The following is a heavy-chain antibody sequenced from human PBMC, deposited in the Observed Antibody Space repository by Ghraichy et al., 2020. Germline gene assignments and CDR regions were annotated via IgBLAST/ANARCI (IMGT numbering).Heavy chain of an antibody. CDR2: IKQDGSEK. J-gene: IGHJ4*02. V-gene: IGHV3-7*01. Sequence: LSLTCAASGFTFSSYWMSWVRQAPGKGLEWVANIKQDGSEKYYVDSVKGRFTISRDNAKNSLYLQMNSLRAEDTAVYYCARDQLRSYYFDYWGQGTLVTVSA. CDR3: ARDQLRSYYFDY. CDR1: GFTFSSYW. D-gene: IGHD1-26*01.